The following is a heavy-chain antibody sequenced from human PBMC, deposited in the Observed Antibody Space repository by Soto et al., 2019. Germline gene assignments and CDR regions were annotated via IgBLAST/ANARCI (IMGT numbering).Heavy chain of an antibody. D-gene: IGHD1-26*01. CDR1: GFSVSAYT. J-gene: IGHJ4*02. CDR3: ARWDQHLFEY. Sequence: QVQLVESGGGVVQPGRSLRLSCAASGFSVSAYTVHWVRQAPGKGLEWVAVISSDGNHKSYTDSVKGRFAISRDTSTNTVFLQMNSLGPEDTAVYYCARWDQHLFEYWGQGTLVTVSS. V-gene: IGHV3-30*09. CDR2: ISSDGNHK.